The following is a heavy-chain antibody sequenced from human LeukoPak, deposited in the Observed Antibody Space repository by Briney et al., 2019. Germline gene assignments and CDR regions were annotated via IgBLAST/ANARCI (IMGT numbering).Heavy chain of an antibody. Sequence: GESLKISCKGSGYSFTSYWIGRVRQMPGKGLEWMGIIYPGDSDTRYSPSFQGQVTISADKSISTAYLQWSSLKASDTAMYYCAAAAGPRGARFDYWGQGTLVTVSS. CDR1: GYSFTSYW. CDR3: AAAAGPRGARFDY. V-gene: IGHV5-51*01. J-gene: IGHJ4*02. CDR2: IYPGDSDT. D-gene: IGHD6-13*01.